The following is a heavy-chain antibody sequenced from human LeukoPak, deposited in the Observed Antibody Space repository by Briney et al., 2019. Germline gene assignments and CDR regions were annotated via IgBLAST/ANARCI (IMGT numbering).Heavy chain of an antibody. D-gene: IGHD3-3*01. Sequence: SQTLSLTCTVSGGSISSGDYYWSWIRQPPGKGLEWIGYIYYSGSTYYNPSLKGRVTISVDTSKNQFSLKLSSVTAADTAVYYCARVSITIFVYFDYWGQGTLVTVSS. CDR2: IYYSGST. V-gene: IGHV4-30-4*01. CDR3: ARVSITIFVYFDY. CDR1: GGSISSGDYY. J-gene: IGHJ4*02.